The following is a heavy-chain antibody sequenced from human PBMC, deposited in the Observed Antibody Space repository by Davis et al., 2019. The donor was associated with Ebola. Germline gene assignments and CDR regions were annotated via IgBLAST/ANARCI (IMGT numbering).Heavy chain of an antibody. Sequence: SESLSLTCTVSGGSISSSSYYWGRLRQLPGLGLEWIGTIYYSGSSYYYPSLKGRVTISVDTSQNQFSLKLSSVTAADTAEYYCAKRGIGYSNYVGGFDPWGQGTLVTVSS. CDR1: GGSISSSSYY. CDR2: IYYSGSS. V-gene: IGHV4-39*01. D-gene: IGHD4-11*01. J-gene: IGHJ5*02. CDR3: AKRGIGYSNYVGGFDP.